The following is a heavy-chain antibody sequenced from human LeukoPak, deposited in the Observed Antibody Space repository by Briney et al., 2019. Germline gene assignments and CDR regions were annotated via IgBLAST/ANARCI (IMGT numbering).Heavy chain of an antibody. CDR1: GGSISSHY. Sequence: SETLSLTCTVSGGSISSHYWSWIRQPPGKGLEWIGYIYYSGSTYYNPSLKSRVTISVDTSKNQFSLKLSSVTAADTAVYYCAREGYCSSTSCYIRGSWFDPWGQGTLVTVSS. CDR3: AREGYCSSTSCYIRGSWFDP. D-gene: IGHD2-2*02. V-gene: IGHV4-59*06. J-gene: IGHJ5*02. CDR2: IYYSGST.